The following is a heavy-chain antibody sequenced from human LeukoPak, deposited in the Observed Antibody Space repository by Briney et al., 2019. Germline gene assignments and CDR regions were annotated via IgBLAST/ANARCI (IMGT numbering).Heavy chain of an antibody. D-gene: IGHD3-10*01. CDR1: GFTFSSYG. CDR2: IWYDGSNK. CDR3: ARDRKRAFMVPPHYGMDV. Sequence: GGSLRLSCAASGFTFSSYGMHWVRQAPGKGLEWVAVIWYDGSNKYYADSVKGRFTISRDNSKNTLYLQMNSLRAEDTAVYYCARDRKRAFMVPPHYGMDVWGQGTTVTVSS. J-gene: IGHJ6*02. V-gene: IGHV3-33*01.